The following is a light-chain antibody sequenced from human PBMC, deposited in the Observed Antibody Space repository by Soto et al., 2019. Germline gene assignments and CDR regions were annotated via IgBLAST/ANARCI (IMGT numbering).Light chain of an antibody. V-gene: IGKV1-39*01. CDR1: QSISSY. Sequence: DIQRTQSPSSLSASVGDRVTITCRASQSISSYLNWYQHKPAKAPNLLIYAATTLQSGVPSRFSGSGSGTDFTLTISSLQPEDFATYYCQQSYSNPRTFGQGTKVDIK. CDR3: QQSYSNPRT. J-gene: IGKJ1*01. CDR2: AAT.